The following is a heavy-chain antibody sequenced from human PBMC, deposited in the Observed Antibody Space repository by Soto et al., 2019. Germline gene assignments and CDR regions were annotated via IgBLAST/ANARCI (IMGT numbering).Heavy chain of an antibody. V-gene: IGHV3-23*01. D-gene: IGHD3-22*01. J-gene: IGHJ4*02. CDR3: AKTYYYDSGGYYD. Sequence: EVQLLDSGGGSVQPGGSLRLSCAASGFTFSSYAMSWVRQAPGKGLEWVSAISGSGGSTSYADSVKGRFTISRDNSKNTLYLQMNCLRAEDTAVYYCAKTYYYDSGGYYDWGQGTLVTVSS. CDR1: GFTFSSYA. CDR2: ISGSGGST.